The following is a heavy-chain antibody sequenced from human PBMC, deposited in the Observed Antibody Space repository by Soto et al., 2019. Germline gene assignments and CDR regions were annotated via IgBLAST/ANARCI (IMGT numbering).Heavy chain of an antibody. V-gene: IGHV1-46*02. CDR2: INPSGGTT. CDR1: GYTFNYNF. J-gene: IGHJ4*02. CDR3: ARGPHIAVDHYKKYSFDY. Sequence: GASVKVSCKASGYTFNYNFIHWVRQAPGQGLEWMGRINPSGGTTRDAQKFQGRVTMTRDTSTSTVYMELSSLTSDDTAVYYCARGPHIAVDHYKKYSFDYWGQGTLVTVSS. D-gene: IGHD2-15*01.